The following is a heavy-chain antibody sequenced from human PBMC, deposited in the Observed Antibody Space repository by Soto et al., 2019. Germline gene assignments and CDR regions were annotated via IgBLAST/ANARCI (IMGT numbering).Heavy chain of an antibody. D-gene: IGHD2-15*01. V-gene: IGHV3-30-3*01. CDR3: ARAGGLLLDY. J-gene: IGHJ4*02. Sequence: ESGGGVVQPERSLRLSCAASGFTFSSYAMHWVRQAPGKGLEWVAVISYDGSNKYYADSVKGRFTISRDISKNTLYLQMNSLRPEDTAVYYCARAGGLLLDYWGQGTLVTVSS. CDR1: GFTFSSYA. CDR2: ISYDGSNK.